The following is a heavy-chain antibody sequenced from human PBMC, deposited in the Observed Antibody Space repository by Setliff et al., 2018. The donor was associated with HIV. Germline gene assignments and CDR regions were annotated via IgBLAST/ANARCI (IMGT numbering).Heavy chain of an antibody. Sequence: LSLTCAVYGGSFSGYYWSWIRQPPGKGLEWIGEINHSGSTNYNPSLTSRVTISVDTSKNQFSLKLSSVTAADTAVYYCARGTLYYYFWSGYSSGPPRYMDVWGKGTTVTVSS. V-gene: IGHV4-34*01. CDR3: ARGTLYYYFWSGYSSGPPRYMDV. J-gene: IGHJ6*03. D-gene: IGHD3-3*01. CDR1: GGSFSGYY. CDR2: INHSGST.